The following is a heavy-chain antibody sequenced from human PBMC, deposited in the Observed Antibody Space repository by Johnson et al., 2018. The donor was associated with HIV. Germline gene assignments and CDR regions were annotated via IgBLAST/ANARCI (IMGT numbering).Heavy chain of an antibody. CDR2: IWYDGSNK. D-gene: IGHD5-24*01. CDR1: GFTFSSYG. CDR3: AKDHPQMATIVGAFDI. V-gene: IGHV3-33*06. J-gene: IGHJ3*02. Sequence: VQLVESGGGVVQPGRSLRLSCAASGFTFSSYGMHWVRQAPGKGLEWVAVIWYDGSNKYYADSVKGRFTISRDNSKNTLYLQMNSLRAEDTAVYYCAKDHPQMATIVGAFDIWDQGTMVTVSS.